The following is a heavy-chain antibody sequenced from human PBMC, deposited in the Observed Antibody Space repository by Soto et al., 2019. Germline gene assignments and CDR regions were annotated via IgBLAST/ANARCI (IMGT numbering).Heavy chain of an antibody. Sequence: QVQLVQSGAEVKKPGSSVKVSCKDSGGTFSTYSMFWVRQAPGQGLEWMGRIIPMLGIRNYAQRFQDRVTITEDKSTATAHMELSSLRSEDTDLYYCTIGSWSGEVFDIWGQGTMVTVS. CDR3: TIGSWSGEVFDI. J-gene: IGHJ3*02. CDR2: IIPMLGIR. D-gene: IGHD2-21*01. CDR1: GGTFSTYS. V-gene: IGHV1-69*02.